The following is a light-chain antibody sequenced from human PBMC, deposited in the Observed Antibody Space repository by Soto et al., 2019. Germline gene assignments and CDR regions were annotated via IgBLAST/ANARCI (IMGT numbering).Light chain of an antibody. J-gene: IGKJ3*01. V-gene: IGKV3-11*01. CDR2: GDS. Sequence: EIVLTQSPATLYLSPGERATLSCGASQRISTSLAGYEQKPGQAPRLLIYGDSTRAADIPARFSGSGSGTDFTLAISGTEAEDLGVYFCLHRNNWPPRFTFGPGNAVEVK. CDR3: LHRNNWPPRFT. CDR1: QRISTS.